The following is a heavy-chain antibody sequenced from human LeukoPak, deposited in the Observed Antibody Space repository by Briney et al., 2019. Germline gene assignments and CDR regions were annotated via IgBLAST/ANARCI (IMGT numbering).Heavy chain of an antibody. CDR1: GFTFSSYS. J-gene: IGHJ4*02. CDR2: ISSSSSYI. V-gene: IGHV3-21*01. Sequence: GGSLRLSCAASGFTFSSYSMNWVRQAPGTGLEWVSSISSSSSYIYYADSVKGRFTISRDNAKNSLYLQMNSLRAEDTAVYYCARDDLGYFDYWGQGTLVTVSS. D-gene: IGHD3-16*01. CDR3: ARDDLGYFDY.